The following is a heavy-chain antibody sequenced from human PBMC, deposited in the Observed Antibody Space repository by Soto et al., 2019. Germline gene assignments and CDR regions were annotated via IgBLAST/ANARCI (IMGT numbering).Heavy chain of an antibody. CDR2: ISAYNGNT. CDR1: GYTFTSYG. Sequence: ASVKVSCKASGYTFTSYGISRVRQAPGQGLEWMGWISAYNGNTNYAQKLQGRVTMTTDTSTSTAYMELRSLRSDDTAVYYCARGFTDYGDYLTWFDPWGQGTLVTVSS. CDR3: ARGFTDYGDYLTWFDP. V-gene: IGHV1-18*01. D-gene: IGHD4-17*01. J-gene: IGHJ5*02.